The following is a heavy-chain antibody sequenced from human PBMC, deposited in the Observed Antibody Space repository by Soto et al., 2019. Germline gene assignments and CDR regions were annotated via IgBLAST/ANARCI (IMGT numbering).Heavy chain of an antibody. V-gene: IGHV1-2*02. J-gene: IGHJ4*02. CDR2: INPKSGGT. CDR1: GYSFTGYS. D-gene: IGHD1-20*01. Sequence: ASVKVSCKTSGYSFTGYSVHWVHQAPGHGPEWMGWINPKSGGTKYSQKFQGRVTMTRDTSISTVFMELSRVASDDTAVYYCAREVLSRDNFITGKLFDYWGQGSLVTVSS. CDR3: AREVLSRDNFITGKLFDY.